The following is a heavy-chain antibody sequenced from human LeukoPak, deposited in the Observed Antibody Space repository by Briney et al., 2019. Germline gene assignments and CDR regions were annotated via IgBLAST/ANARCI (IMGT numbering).Heavy chain of an antibody. CDR2: ISAYNGNT. V-gene: IGHV1-18*01. Sequence: ASVKVSCKASGYTFTSYGISWVRQAPGQGLEWMGWISAYNGNTNYAQKLQGRVTMTTDTSTSTAYMELRSLRSDDTAVYYCARDGELWFGEQYNWFEPWGQGTLVTVSS. CDR3: ARDGELWFGEQYNWFEP. CDR1: GYTFTSYG. D-gene: IGHD3-10*01. J-gene: IGHJ5*02.